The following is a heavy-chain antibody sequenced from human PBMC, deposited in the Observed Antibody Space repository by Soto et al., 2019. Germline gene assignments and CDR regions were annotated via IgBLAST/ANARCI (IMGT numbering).Heavy chain of an antibody. CDR2: INSDGSSA. V-gene: IGHV3-74*01. Sequence: GGSLRLSCVASGFTFSSYSMHWVRQVPGKGLVWVSRINSDGSSAAYADSVKGRFTISRDNAKNTLYLQMNSLRADDTAVYYCAAGALPEEFDAFDIWGQGTMVTVSS. J-gene: IGHJ3*02. D-gene: IGHD3-10*01. CDR1: GFTFSSYS. CDR3: AAGALPEEFDAFDI.